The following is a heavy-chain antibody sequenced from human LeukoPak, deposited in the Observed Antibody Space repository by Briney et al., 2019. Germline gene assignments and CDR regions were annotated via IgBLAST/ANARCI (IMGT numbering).Heavy chain of an antibody. CDR2: ISYDGSNK. CDR3: AKDPGGSYLDY. V-gene: IGHV3-30-3*01. J-gene: IGHJ4*02. D-gene: IGHD1-26*01. CDR1: GFTFSSYA. Sequence: PGGSLRLSCAASGFTFSSYAMHWVRQAPGKGLEWVAVISYDGSNKYYADSVKGRFTISRDNSKNTLYLQMNSLRAEDTAVYYCAKDPGGSYLDYWGQGTLVTVSS.